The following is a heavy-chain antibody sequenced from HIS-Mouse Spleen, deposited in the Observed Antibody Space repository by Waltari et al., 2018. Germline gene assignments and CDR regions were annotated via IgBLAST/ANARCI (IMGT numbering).Heavy chain of an antibody. CDR1: GGSISSSSYY. V-gene: IGHV4-39*07. CDR3: AREIPYSSSWYDWYFDL. CDR2: IYYSGST. J-gene: IGHJ2*01. D-gene: IGHD6-13*01. Sequence: QLQLQESGPGLVKPSETLSLTCPVSGGSISSSSYYWGWIRQPPWKGLEWIGRIYYSGSTYYNPSLKSRVTISVDTSKNQFSLKLSSVTAADTAVYYCAREIPYSSSWYDWYFDLWGRGTLVTVSS.